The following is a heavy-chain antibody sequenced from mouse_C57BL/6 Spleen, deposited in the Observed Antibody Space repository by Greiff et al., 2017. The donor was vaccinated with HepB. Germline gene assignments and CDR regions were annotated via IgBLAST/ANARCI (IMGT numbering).Heavy chain of an antibody. CDR3: ARPSTGTRAMDY. J-gene: IGHJ4*01. V-gene: IGHV1-80*01. D-gene: IGHD4-1*02. Sequence: VQLQQSGAELVKPGASVKISCKASGYAFSSYWMNWVKQRPGKGLEWIGQIYPGDGDTNYNGKFKGKATLTADKSSSTAYMQLCSLTSEDSAVYFCARPSTGTRAMDYWGQGTSVTVSS. CDR2: IYPGDGDT. CDR1: GYAFSSYW.